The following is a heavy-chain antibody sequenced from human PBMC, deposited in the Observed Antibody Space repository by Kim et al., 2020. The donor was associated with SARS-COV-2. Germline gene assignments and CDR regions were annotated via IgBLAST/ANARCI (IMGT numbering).Heavy chain of an antibody. J-gene: IGHJ4*02. CDR3: ARVLTSGWSYFDY. V-gene: IGHV3-11*05. Sequence: AAPVKGRFTSSRDNASASLYLQMNSLRAEDTAVYYCARVLTSGWSYFDYWGQGTLVTVSS. D-gene: IGHD6-19*01.